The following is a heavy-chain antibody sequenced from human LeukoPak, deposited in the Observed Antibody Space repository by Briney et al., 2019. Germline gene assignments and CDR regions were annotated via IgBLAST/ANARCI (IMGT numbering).Heavy chain of an antibody. CDR2: IFPSGGEI. CDR3: ARDPAPYSSGWHYFDY. D-gene: IGHD6-19*01. V-gene: IGHV3-23*01. CDR1: GFTFSTFA. J-gene: IGHJ4*02. Sequence: GGSLRLSCAASGFTFSTFAMIWVRQPPGKGLEWVSSIFPSGGEIHYADSVRGRFTISRDNSKSTLSLQMNSLRAEDTAIYYCARDPAPYSSGWHYFDYWGQGTLVTVSS.